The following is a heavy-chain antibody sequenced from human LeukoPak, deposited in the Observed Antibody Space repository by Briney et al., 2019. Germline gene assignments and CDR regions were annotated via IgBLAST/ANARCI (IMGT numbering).Heavy chain of an antibody. Sequence: PGRSLRLSCSASGFIFSNYWMTWVRQAPGKGLEWMANIKQDGSEKYYVDSVKGRFTISRDNAKKSLYLQMNSLRAEDTAVYSCARDMIILQSWGQGTLVTVSS. V-gene: IGHV3-7*04. CDR3: ARDMIILQS. J-gene: IGHJ5*02. CDR2: IKQDGSEK. D-gene: IGHD3-16*01. CDR1: GFIFSNYW.